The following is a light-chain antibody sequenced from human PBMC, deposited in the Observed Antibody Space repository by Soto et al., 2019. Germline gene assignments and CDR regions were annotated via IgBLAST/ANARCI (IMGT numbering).Light chain of an antibody. CDR2: GPS. J-gene: IGKJ1*01. V-gene: IGKV3-15*01. Sequence: EIVMTQSPATLSLSPGERATLSCRASQSVSSNLAWYQQKPXQAPRLXXXGPSTRATGIPARFSGSGSGTEFTLTISSLQYEDFAAYYCQQYNNWPPWTFGQGTKVDIK. CDR3: QQYNNWPPWT. CDR1: QSVSSN.